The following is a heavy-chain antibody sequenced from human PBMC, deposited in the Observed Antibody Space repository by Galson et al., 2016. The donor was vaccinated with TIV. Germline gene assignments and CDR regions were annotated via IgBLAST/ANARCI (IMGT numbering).Heavy chain of an antibody. CDR2: ISDDGSDI. CDR3: ARVRFNRWYPLDV. D-gene: IGHD2-15*01. J-gene: IGHJ6*02. CDR1: GFKFSYFS. Sequence: SLRLSCAASGFKFSYFSFHWVRQSPGKGLEWLAFISDDGSDIKFADSVKGRFTISRDNSKNTLNLQMNSLRVEDTAVYYCARVRFNRWYPLDVWGQGTTVTVSS. V-gene: IGHV3-30*04.